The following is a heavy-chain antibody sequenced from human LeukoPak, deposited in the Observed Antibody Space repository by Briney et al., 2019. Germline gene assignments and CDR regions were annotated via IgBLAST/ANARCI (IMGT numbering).Heavy chain of an antibody. J-gene: IGHJ6*02. CDR1: GFTFSSYA. D-gene: IGHD3-3*01. V-gene: IGHV3-23*01. CDR2: ISGSGGST. CDR3: AKSVAIYSYYGLDV. Sequence: GGSLRLSCAASGFTFSSYAMSWVRQTPGKGLEWVSAISGSGGSTYYADSVKGRFTISRDNSKNTLFPQMNSLRAEDTAPYYCAKSVAIYSYYGLDVWGQGTTVTVSS.